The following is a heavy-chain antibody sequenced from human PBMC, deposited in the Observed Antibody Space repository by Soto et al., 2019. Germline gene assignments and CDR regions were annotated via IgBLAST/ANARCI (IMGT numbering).Heavy chain of an antibody. CDR1: GGSFSGYY. CDR3: ARGPKLAYCGGDCYWGFDY. D-gene: IGHD2-21*02. V-gene: IGHV4-34*01. CDR2: INHRGST. J-gene: IGHJ4*02. Sequence: SETLSLTCAVYGGSFSGYYWSWIRQPPGKGLEWIGEINHRGSTNYNPSLKSRVTISVDTSKNQFSLKLSSVTAADTAVYYCARGPKLAYCGGDCYWGFDYWGQGTLVTVSS.